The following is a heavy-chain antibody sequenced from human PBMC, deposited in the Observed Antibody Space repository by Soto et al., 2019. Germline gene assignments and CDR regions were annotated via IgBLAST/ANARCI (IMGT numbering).Heavy chain of an antibody. CDR2: MNPNSGNT. V-gene: IGHV1-8*01. J-gene: IGHJ6*02. CDR1: GYTFTSYD. D-gene: IGHD3-22*01. Sequence: VASVKVSCKASGYTFTSYDINWVRQATGQGLEWMGWMNPNSGNTGYAQKFQGRVTMTRNTSISTAYMELSSLRSEDTAVYYCARDNGYYYDSSGYPGSYYYGMDVWGQGTTVTVSS. CDR3: ARDNGYYYDSSGYPGSYYYGMDV.